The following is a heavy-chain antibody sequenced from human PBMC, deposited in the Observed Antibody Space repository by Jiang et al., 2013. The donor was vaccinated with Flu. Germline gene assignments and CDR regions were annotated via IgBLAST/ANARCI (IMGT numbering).Heavy chain of an antibody. CDR1: GFSLSTSGMC. Sequence: TQTLTLTCTFSGFSLSTSGMCVSWIRQPPGKALEWLALVDWDDDKYYSTSLKTRLTISKDTSKNQVVLTMTNMDPVDTATYYCARIPYYYGSGSYFGMDVWGQGTTVTVSS. CDR3: ARIPYYYGSGSYFGMDV. CDR2: VDWDDDK. V-gene: IGHV2-70*01. D-gene: IGHD3-10*01. J-gene: IGHJ6*02.